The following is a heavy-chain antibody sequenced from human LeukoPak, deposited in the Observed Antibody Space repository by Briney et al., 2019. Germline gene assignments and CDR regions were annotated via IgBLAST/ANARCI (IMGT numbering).Heavy chain of an antibody. J-gene: IGHJ4*02. CDR1: GGSISSYY. D-gene: IGHD3-22*01. CDR3: ARVSRQRSSGYHFDY. CDR2: IYYSGST. Sequence: SESLSLTWTVSGGSISSYYWSWIRQPPGKGLEWIGYIYYSGSTNYNPSLRSRVTISVDTSENQFSLKLSSVTAADTAVYYCARVSRQRSSGYHFDYWGQGTLVTVSS. V-gene: IGHV4-59*01.